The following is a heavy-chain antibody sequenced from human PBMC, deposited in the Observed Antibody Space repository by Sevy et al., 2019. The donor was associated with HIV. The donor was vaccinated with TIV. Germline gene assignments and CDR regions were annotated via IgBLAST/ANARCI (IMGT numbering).Heavy chain of an antibody. V-gene: IGHV3-33*01. J-gene: IGHJ4*02. D-gene: IGHD2-21*02. Sequence: GGSLRLSCAASGFTFSNYGMHWVRQAPGKGLEWVAVIGNDGSNKYYADSVKGRFTISRDNSKNTLYLQMNSLRVEDTAVYFCARGGDFNDRRDQRDFDYWGQGTLVTVSS. CDR1: GFTFSNYG. CDR2: IGNDGSNK. CDR3: ARGGDFNDRRDQRDFDY.